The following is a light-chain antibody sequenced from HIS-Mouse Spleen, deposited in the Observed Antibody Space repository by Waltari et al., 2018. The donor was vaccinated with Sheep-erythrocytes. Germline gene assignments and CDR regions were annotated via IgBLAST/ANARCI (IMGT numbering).Light chain of an antibody. J-gene: IGKJ4*01. Sequence: DIQMTQSPSTLSASVGDRVTITCRASQSISSWLAWYQQKPGKAPKLLIYKASSLESGVPSRFSGSGXGTEFTLTISSLQPDDFATXYCQQYNSYXLTFXGGTKVEIK. CDR3: QQYNSYXLT. CDR2: KAS. V-gene: IGKV1-5*03. CDR1: QSISSW.